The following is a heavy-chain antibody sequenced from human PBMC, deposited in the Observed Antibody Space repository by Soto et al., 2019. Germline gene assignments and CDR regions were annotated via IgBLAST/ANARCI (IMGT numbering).Heavy chain of an antibody. D-gene: IGHD6-25*01. CDR3: EASGGV. Sequence: PSETLSLTCTVSGGSISSSSYYWGWIRQPPGKGLEWIGSIYYSGSTYYNPSLKSRVTISVDTSKNKFSLKLRYVTVADTAVYYCEASGGVWGQGTTVTVSS. J-gene: IGHJ6*02. CDR1: GGSISSSSYY. V-gene: IGHV4-39*01. CDR2: IYYSGST.